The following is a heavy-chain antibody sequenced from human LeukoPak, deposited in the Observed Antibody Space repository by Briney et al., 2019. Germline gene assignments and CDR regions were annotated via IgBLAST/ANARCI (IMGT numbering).Heavy chain of an antibody. J-gene: IGHJ5*02. CDR3: ARGRDYYAVSGYHNWFDA. Sequence: ASVKVSCKASGYTFTRYYMHWVRQAPGQGLGWMGIISPSGDTTSYAQKFRGRVTMTRDTSTRTVYLDLSSLRSEDTAVYYCARGRDYYAVSGYHNWFDAWGQGTLVTVSS. CDR1: GYTFTRYY. V-gene: IGHV1-46*01. CDR2: ISPSGDTT. D-gene: IGHD3-22*01.